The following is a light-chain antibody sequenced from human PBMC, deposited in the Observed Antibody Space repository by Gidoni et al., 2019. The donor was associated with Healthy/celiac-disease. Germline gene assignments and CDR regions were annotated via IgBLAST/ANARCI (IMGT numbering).Light chain of an antibody. CDR2: DAS. CDR3: QQYDNLLSSPSGLT. V-gene: IGKV1-33*01. CDR1: QDISNY. J-gene: IGKJ4*01. Sequence: DIQMTQSPSSLSASVGDRVTITCQASQDISNYLNWYQQKPGKAPKLLIYDASNLETGVPSRFSGSGSGTDFTFTISSLQPEDIATYYCQQYDNLLSSPSGLTFGGGTKVEIK.